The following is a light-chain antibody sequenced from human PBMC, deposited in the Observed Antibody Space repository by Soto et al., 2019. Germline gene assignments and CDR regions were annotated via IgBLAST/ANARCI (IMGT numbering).Light chain of an antibody. J-gene: IGLJ2*01. CDR3: LLSYSGARV. V-gene: IGLV7-46*01. CDR1: TGAVTSRHY. CDR2: DTS. Sequence: QAVVTQEPSLTVSPGGTVTLTCGSSTGAVTSRHYPYWFQQKPGQAARTLIYDTSNKHSWTPARFSVSLLGGKAALTLSGAQPEDEAEYYCLLSYSGARVFGRGTKLTVL.